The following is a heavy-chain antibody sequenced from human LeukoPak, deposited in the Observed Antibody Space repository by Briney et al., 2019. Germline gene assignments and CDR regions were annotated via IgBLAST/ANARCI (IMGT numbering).Heavy chain of an antibody. CDR1: GFTFSSYG. CDR2: IRYDGSDK. V-gene: IGHV3-30*02. Sequence: GGSLRLSCAASGFTFSSYGMHWVRQAPGEGLEWVTFIRYDGSDKYYADSVKGRFTISRDNSKNTLYLQMNGLRAEDTAFYYCAKDSSGSNNYFDYWGQGTLVTVSS. CDR3: AKDSSGSNNYFDY. J-gene: IGHJ4*02. D-gene: IGHD1-26*01.